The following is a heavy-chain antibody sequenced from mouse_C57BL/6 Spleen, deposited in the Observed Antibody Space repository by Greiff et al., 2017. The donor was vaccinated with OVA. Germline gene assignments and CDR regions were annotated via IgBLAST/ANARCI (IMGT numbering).Heavy chain of an antibody. CDR1: GYTFTDYY. CDR2: INPYNGGT. D-gene: IGHD2-1*01. Sequence: EVQLQQSGPVLVKPGASVKMSCKASGYTFTDYYMNWVKQSHGKSLEWIGVINPYNGGTSYNQKFKGKATLTVDKSSSTAYMELNSLTSEDSAVYYCARATDYYGNYWFAYWGQGTLVTVSA. CDR3: ARATDYYGNYWFAY. V-gene: IGHV1-19*01. J-gene: IGHJ3*01.